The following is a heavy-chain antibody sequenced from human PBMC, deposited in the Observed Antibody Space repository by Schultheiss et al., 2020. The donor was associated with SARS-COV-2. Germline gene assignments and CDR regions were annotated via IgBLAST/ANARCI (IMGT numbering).Heavy chain of an antibody. CDR3: ASVWPYY. CDR2: IYYSGST. CDR1: GGSVSSGSYY. J-gene: IGHJ4*02. V-gene: IGHV4-61*01. D-gene: IGHD2-8*01. Sequence: SETLSLTCTVSGGSVSSGSYYWSWIRQPPGKGLEWIGYIYYSGSTNYNPSLKSRVTISVDTSKNQFSLKLSSVTAADTAVYYCASVWPYYWGQGTLVTVSS.